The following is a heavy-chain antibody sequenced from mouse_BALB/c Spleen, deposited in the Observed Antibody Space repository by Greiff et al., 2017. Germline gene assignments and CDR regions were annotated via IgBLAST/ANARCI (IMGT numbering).Heavy chain of an antibody. CDR1: GYTFTDYE. D-gene: IGHD4-1*01. Sequence: VKLQESGAELVRPGASVTLSCKASGYTFTDYEMHWVKQTPVHGLEWIGAIDPETGGTAYNQKFKGKATLTADKSSSTAYMELRSLTSEDSAVYYCTRRGKLGPFAYWGQGTLVTVSA. CDR2: IDPETGGT. V-gene: IGHV1-15*01. J-gene: IGHJ3*01. CDR3: TRRGKLGPFAY.